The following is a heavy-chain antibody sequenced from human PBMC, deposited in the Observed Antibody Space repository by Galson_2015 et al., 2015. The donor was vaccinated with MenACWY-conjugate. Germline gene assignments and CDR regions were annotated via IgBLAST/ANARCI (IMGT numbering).Heavy chain of an antibody. CDR3: ARAEGVDTAMAHWVY. D-gene: IGHD5-18*01. CDR1: GFTFSSYG. J-gene: IGHJ4*02. CDR2: IWYDGSNK. V-gene: IGHV3-33*01. Sequence: SLRLSCAASGFTFSSYGMHWVRQAPGKGLEWVAVIWYDGSNKYYADSVKGRFTISRDNSKNTLYLQMNSLRAEDTAVYYCARAEGVDTAMAHWVYWGQGTLVPVSS.